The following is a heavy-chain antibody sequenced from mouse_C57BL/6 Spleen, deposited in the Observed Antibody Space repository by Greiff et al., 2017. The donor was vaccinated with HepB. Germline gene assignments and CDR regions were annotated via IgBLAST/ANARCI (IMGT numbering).Heavy chain of an antibody. V-gene: IGHV5-17*01. Sequence: DVMLVESGGGLVKPGGSLKLSCAASGFTFSDYGMHWVRQAPEKGLEWVAYISSGSSTIYYADTVKGRFTISRDNAKNTLFLQMTSLRSEDTAMYYCAREDYGPFDYWGQGTTLTVSS. CDR1: GFTFSDYG. J-gene: IGHJ2*01. CDR3: AREDYGPFDY. D-gene: IGHD1-1*01. CDR2: ISSGSSTI.